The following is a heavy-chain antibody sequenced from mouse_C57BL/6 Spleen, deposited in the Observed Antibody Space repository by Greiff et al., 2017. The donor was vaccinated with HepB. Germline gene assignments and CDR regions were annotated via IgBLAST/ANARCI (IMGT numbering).Heavy chain of an antibody. CDR3: AKDYSNLWYFDD. CDR2: IHPNSGST. Sequence: QVQLQQPGAELVKPGASVKLSCKASGYTFTSYWMHWVKQRPGQGLEWIGMIHPNSGSTNYNEKFKSKATLTVDKSSSTAYMQLSSLTSEDSAVYYCAKDYSNLWYFDDWGTGTTVTVSS. J-gene: IGHJ1*03. V-gene: IGHV1-64*01. D-gene: IGHD2-5*01. CDR1: GYTFTSYW.